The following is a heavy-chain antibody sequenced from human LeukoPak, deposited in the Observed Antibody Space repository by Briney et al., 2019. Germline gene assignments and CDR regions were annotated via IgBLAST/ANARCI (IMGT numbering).Heavy chain of an antibody. V-gene: IGHV1-18*01. D-gene: IGHD3-9*01. CDR1: GYTFTSYG. J-gene: IGHJ4*02. Sequence: ASVKVSCKASGYTFTSYGISWVRQAPGQGLEWMGWISAYNGNTNYAQKLQGRVTMTTDTSTSTAYMELRSLRSDDTAVYYCAREFLNYDTLTGYYFDYWGQGTLVTVSS. CDR3: AREFLNYDTLTGYYFDY. CDR2: ISAYNGNT.